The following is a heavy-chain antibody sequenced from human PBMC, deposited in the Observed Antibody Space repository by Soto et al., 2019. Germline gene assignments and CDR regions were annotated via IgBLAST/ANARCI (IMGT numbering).Heavy chain of an antibody. Sequence: EVQLVESGGGLVQPGRSLRLSCAASGFTFDDYAMHWVRQAPGKGLEWVSGISWNSGSIGYADSVKGRFTISRDNAKVSLCLQMNSLRAEDTALYYCANGGQLLTEGGGYWGQGTLVTVSS. D-gene: IGHD2-2*01. CDR2: ISWNSGSI. CDR1: GFTFDDYA. CDR3: ANGGQLLTEGGGY. V-gene: IGHV3-9*01. J-gene: IGHJ4*02.